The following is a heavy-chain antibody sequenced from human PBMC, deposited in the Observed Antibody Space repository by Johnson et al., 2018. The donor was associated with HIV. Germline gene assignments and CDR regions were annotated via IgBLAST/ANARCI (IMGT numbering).Heavy chain of an antibody. CDR1: GFTFSSYT. CDR3: AKGEPVAFDI. V-gene: IGHV3-30*04. Sequence: QVQLVESGGGVVRPGGSLRFSCAASGFTFSSYTIHWVRQAPGKGLEWVAFISYDGSDKYSADSVEGRFTISRDNSKNTLYLQMNSLRPEDTAVYYCAKGEPVAFDIWGQGTMVTVSS. CDR2: ISYDGSDK. D-gene: IGHD1-14*01. J-gene: IGHJ3*02.